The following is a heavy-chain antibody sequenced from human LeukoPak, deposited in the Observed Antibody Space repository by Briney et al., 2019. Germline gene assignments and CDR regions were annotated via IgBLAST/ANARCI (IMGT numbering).Heavy chain of an antibody. D-gene: IGHD2-2*01. CDR3: ATSSSDY. Sequence: GGSLSLSCAASGFTFRSYWMHWVRQAPGKGLVWVSRINSDGSSTSYADSVKGRFTVPRDNAKNTLYLQMNSLRAEDTAVYYCATSSSDYWGQGTLVTVSS. V-gene: IGHV3-74*01. J-gene: IGHJ4*02. CDR1: GFTFRSYW. CDR2: INSDGSST.